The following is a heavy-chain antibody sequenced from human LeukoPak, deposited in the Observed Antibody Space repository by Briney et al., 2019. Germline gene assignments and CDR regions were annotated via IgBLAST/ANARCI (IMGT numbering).Heavy chain of an antibody. CDR1: GFTVSSNY. V-gene: IGHV3-23*01. J-gene: IGHJ4*02. CDR2: ISGSGGST. CDR3: AKGTRIAVAFDY. D-gene: IGHD6-19*01. Sequence: GGSLRLSCAASGFTVSSNYMSWVRQAPGKGLEWVSAISGSGGSTYYADSVKGRFTISRDNSKNTLYLQMNSLRAEDTAVYYCAKGTRIAVAFDYWGQGTLVTVSS.